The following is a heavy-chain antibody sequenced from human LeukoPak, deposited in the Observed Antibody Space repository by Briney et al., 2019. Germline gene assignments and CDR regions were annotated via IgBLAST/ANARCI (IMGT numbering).Heavy chain of an antibody. CDR3: ARSCNSASCPLDY. Sequence: ASVKVSCKASGNTFTGSYTHWVRQAPGQGLEWMGWINPYSGGTNYAQKFQGRVTMTRDASITTVYMELSRLRSDDTAVYYCARSCNSASCPLDYWGQGTLVTVSS. V-gene: IGHV1-2*02. J-gene: IGHJ4*02. CDR2: INPYSGGT. CDR1: GNTFTGSY. D-gene: IGHD2-2*01.